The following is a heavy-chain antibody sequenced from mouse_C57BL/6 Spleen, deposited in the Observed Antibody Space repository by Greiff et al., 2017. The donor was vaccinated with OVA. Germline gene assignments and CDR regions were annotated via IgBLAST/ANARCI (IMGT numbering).Heavy chain of an antibody. CDR1: GYTFTDYY. Sequence: VQLQQSGPELVKPGASVKISCKASGYTFTDYYMNWVKQSHGKSLEWIGDINPNNGGTSYNQKFKGKATLTVDKSSSTAYMELRSLTSEDSAVYYCASLNYDYDPYAMDYWGQGTSVTVSS. V-gene: IGHV1-26*01. CDR2: INPNNGGT. D-gene: IGHD2-4*01. CDR3: ASLNYDYDPYAMDY. J-gene: IGHJ4*01.